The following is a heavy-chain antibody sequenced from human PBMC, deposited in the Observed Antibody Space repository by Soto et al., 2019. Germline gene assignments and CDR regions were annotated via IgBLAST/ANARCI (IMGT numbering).Heavy chain of an antibody. V-gene: IGHV1-18*01. CDR2: ISAYNGNT. CDR1: GYTFTSYG. CDR3: ARDHLVLRFLEWLLGDAFDI. J-gene: IGHJ3*02. Sequence: QVQLVQSGAAVKKPGASVKVSCKASGYTFTSYGISWVRQAPGQGLEWMGWISAYNGNTNYAQKLQGRVTMTTDTPTSTAYMELRSLRSDDTAVYYCARDHLVLRFLEWLLGDAFDIWGQGTMVTVSS. D-gene: IGHD3-3*01.